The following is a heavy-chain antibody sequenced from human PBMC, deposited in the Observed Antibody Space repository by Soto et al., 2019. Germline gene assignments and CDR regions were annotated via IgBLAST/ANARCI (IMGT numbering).Heavy chain of an antibody. D-gene: IGHD1-1*01. V-gene: IGHV3-30*18. CDR2: ISYDGNFA. Sequence: QVQLVESGGGVVQPGRSLRLSCAASGFTFRGYGMHWVRQAPGKGLEWVTVISYDGNFAYYEDSVKGRFTIYRDNPKNTLYLQINSLRTEDTAMYYCAKEGPITNWYFDYWGQGTLVTVSS. J-gene: IGHJ4*02. CDR1: GFTFRGYG. CDR3: AKEGPITNWYFDY.